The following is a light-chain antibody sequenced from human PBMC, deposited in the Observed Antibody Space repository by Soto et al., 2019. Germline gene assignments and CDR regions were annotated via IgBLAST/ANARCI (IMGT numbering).Light chain of an antibody. J-gene: IGLJ2*01. CDR3: SSYTISSTLV. CDR1: SSDVGGYNY. CDR2: DVS. Sequence: QSALTQPASVSGSPGQSITISCTGTSSDVGGYNYVSWYQQHPGKAPKLIIYDVSNRPSGVSNRFSGSKSGNTASLTISGLQAEDEADYYCSSYTISSTLVFGGGTQLTVL. V-gene: IGLV2-14*03.